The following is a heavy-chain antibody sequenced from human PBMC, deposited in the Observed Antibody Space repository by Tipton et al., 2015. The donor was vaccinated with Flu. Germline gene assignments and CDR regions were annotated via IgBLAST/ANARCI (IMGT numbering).Heavy chain of an antibody. V-gene: IGHV4-61*03. CDR2: IYYSGNT. J-gene: IGHJ3*02. CDR3: SSYYIRAFDI. CDR1: GGSISSSSYY. D-gene: IGHD3-10*01. Sequence: TLSLTCTVSGGSISSSSYYWSWIRQPPGKGLEWIGYIYYSGNTNYNPSLKSRVTMSLDASKSHFSLKLSSVTAADTAMYYCSSYYIRAFDIWGQGTMVTVSS.